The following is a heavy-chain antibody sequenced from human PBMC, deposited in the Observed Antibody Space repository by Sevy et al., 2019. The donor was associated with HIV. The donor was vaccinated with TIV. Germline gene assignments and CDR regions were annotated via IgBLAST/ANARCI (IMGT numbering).Heavy chain of an antibody. CDR1: GGSISSYY. J-gene: IGHJ6*02. CDR2: IYYSGST. CDR3: ARAVVVVAAPYYGMDV. V-gene: IGHV4-59*01. Sequence: SETLSLTCTVSGGSISSYYWSWIRQPPGKGLEWIGYIYYSGSTNYNPSLKSRVTISVDTSKNQFSLKLGSVTAADKAVYYCARAVVVVAAPYYGMDVWGQGTTVTVSS. D-gene: IGHD2-15*01.